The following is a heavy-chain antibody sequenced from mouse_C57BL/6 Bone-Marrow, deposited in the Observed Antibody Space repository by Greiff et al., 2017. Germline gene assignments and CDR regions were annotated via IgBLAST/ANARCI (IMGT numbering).Heavy chain of an antibody. D-gene: IGHD2-4*01. Sequence: QVQLQQPGAELVKPGASVKLSCKASGYTFTNYWMHWVKQRPGQGLEWIGMIHPNGGSPDYNEKFKSEATLSVDKSSRTAYMELSSLTSEDSAVYYCARSYDYDDYTMDYWGQGTSVTGSS. V-gene: IGHV1-64*01. CDR3: ARSYDYDDYTMDY. CDR2: IHPNGGSP. J-gene: IGHJ4*01. CDR1: GYTFTNYW.